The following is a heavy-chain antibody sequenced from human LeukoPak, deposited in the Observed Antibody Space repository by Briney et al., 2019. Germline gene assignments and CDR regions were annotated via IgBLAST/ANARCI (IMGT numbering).Heavy chain of an antibody. Sequence: GPRLVNPTQTLTLTCTFSGFALTTSGVGVGWIRQPPGKALEWLALIYWDDDKRYSPSLKSRLTITKDTSKNLVVLTMTNMDPVDTATYYCTRITIFEQIFDYWGQGTLVTVSS. J-gene: IGHJ4*02. D-gene: IGHD3-9*01. CDR3: TRITIFEQIFDY. CDR2: IYWDDDK. V-gene: IGHV2-5*02. CDR1: GFALTTSGVG.